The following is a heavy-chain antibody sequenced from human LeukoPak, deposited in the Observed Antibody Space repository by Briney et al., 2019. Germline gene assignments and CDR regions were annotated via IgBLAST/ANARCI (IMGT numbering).Heavy chain of an antibody. Sequence: GGSLRLSCAASGFTFSSYAMSWVRQAPGKGLEWVSAISGSASATYYAASVKGRFAISRDNSKRTLYLQMNSLRVDDTAVYYCAKERQSGDYFTSDFWGQGTLVTVSS. V-gene: IGHV3-23*01. J-gene: IGHJ4*02. D-gene: IGHD4-17*01. CDR1: GFTFSSYA. CDR3: AKERQSGDYFTSDF. CDR2: ISGSASAT.